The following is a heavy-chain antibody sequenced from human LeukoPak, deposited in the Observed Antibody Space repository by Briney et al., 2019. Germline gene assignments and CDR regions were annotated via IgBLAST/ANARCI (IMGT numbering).Heavy chain of an antibody. CDR3: AKDLSRYCSSTSCSRFDY. CDR2: IRYDGSNK. V-gene: IGHV3-30*02. CDR1: GFTFSSYG. J-gene: IGHJ4*02. Sequence: PGGSLRLSCAASGFTFSSYGMHWVRQAPGKGLEWVAFIRYDGSNKYYADSVKGRFTISRDNSKNTLYLQMNSLRAEDTAVYYCAKDLSRYCSSTSCSRFDYWGQGTLVTVSS. D-gene: IGHD2-2*01.